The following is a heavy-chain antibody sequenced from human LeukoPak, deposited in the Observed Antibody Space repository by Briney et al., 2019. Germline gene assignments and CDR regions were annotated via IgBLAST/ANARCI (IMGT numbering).Heavy chain of an antibody. D-gene: IGHD3-22*01. J-gene: IGHJ3*02. V-gene: IGHV3-23*01. CDR3: ASRSGHDSSGYREAFDI. Sequence: GGSLRLSCAASGFTFRSYAMSWVRQAPGKGLEWVSAISGSGGSTYYADSVKGRFTISRDNSKNALYLQMNSLRAEDTAVYYCASRSGHDSSGYREAFDIWGQGTMVTVSS. CDR2: ISGSGGST. CDR1: GFTFRSYA.